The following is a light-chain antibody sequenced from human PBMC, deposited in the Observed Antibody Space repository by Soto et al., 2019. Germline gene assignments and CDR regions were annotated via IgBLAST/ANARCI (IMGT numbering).Light chain of an antibody. J-gene: IGKJ2*01. Sequence: EIVLTQSPGTLSLSPGERATLSCRASQTVISSYLAWYQQKPGQAPRLLIFGASSSATGIPDRFSGSGSGTDFTLTISGLEPVDFALYYCLQYCGSPRTFGQGTKLEIK. V-gene: IGKV3-20*01. CDR1: QTVISSY. CDR3: LQYCGSPRT. CDR2: GAS.